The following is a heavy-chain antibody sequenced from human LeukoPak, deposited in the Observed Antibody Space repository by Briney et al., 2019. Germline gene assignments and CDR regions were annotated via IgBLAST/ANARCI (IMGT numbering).Heavy chain of an antibody. D-gene: IGHD2-2*02. CDR2: IYTSGST. Sequence: SQTLSLTCTVSGGSISSGSYYWSWIRQPAGKGLEWIGRIYTSGSTNYNPSLKSRVTISVDTSKNQFSLKLSSVTAADTAVYYCAIDGSLGYCSSTSCYMLSMDVWGKGTTVTVSS. CDR3: AIDGSLGYCSSTSCYMLSMDV. CDR1: GGSISSGSYY. V-gene: IGHV4-61*02. J-gene: IGHJ6*03.